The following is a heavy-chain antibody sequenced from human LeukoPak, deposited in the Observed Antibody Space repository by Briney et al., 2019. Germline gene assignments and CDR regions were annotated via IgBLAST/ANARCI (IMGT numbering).Heavy chain of an antibody. V-gene: IGHV4-39*01. D-gene: IGHD3-22*01. Sequence: PSETLSLTCTVSGGSISSSSYYWGWIRQPPGKGLEWIGSIYYSGSTYYNPSLKSRVTISVDTSKNQFSLKLSSVTAADTAVYHCAITMIVVVTLDGDAFDIWGQGTVVTVSS. J-gene: IGHJ3*02. CDR2: IYYSGST. CDR1: GGSISSSSYY. CDR3: AITMIVVVTLDGDAFDI.